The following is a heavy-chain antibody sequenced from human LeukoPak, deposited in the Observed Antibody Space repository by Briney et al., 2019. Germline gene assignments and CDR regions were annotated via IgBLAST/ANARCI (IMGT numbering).Heavy chain of an antibody. J-gene: IGHJ4*02. CDR3: VWQAYYDSTGPPV. D-gene: IGHD3-22*01. Sequence: SETLSLTCTVSGGSISGYYWSWIRQPPGQGLEWIGYIHYSGSTNYSPSLKSRVTISVDTSKIQFSLKLISVTTADTAVYYCVWQAYYDSTGPPVWGQGTLVTVSS. CDR2: IHYSGST. V-gene: IGHV4-59*08. CDR1: GGSISGYY.